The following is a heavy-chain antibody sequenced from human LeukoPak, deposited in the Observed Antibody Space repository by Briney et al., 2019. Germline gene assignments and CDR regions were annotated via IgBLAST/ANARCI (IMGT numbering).Heavy chain of an antibody. J-gene: IGHJ5*02. CDR1: GYTFTGYY. Sequence: ASVKVSCKASGYTFTGYYMHWVRQAPGQGLEWMGWINPNSGGTNYAQKFQGRVTMTRDTSISTAYMELSRLRSEDAAVYYCARTQQLVLRSPLDPWGQGTLVTVSS. CDR2: INPNSGGT. CDR3: ARTQQLVLRSPLDP. D-gene: IGHD6-13*01. V-gene: IGHV1-2*02.